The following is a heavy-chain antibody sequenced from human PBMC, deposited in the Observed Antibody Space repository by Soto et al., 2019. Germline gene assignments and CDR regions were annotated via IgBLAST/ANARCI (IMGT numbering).Heavy chain of an antibody. Sequence: GGSLRLSCAASGFTFSSYSMNWVRQAPGKGLEWVSSISSSSSYIYYAESVKGRFTISRDNAKNSLYLQMNSLRAEDTAVYYCAREYSSGFAVFDWFDPWGQGTLVTVSS. CDR3: AREYSSGFAVFDWFDP. J-gene: IGHJ5*02. CDR2: ISSSSSYI. D-gene: IGHD6-19*01. V-gene: IGHV3-21*04. CDR1: GFTFSSYS.